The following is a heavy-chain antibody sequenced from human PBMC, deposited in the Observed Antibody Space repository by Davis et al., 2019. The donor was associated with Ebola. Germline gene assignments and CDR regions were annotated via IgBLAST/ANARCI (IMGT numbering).Heavy chain of an antibody. V-gene: IGHV1-69*04. CDR1: GGTFSSYA. J-gene: IGHJ4*02. CDR2: TIPILGIA. Sequence: AASVKVSCNASGGTFSSYAISWLRQAPGQGLEWTGRTIPILGIANYAQKFQGRVTITAYKSTSTAYMELSSLRSEDTAVYYCARDLGAPSDYWGQGTLVTVSS. CDR3: ARDLGAPSDY. D-gene: IGHD3-10*01.